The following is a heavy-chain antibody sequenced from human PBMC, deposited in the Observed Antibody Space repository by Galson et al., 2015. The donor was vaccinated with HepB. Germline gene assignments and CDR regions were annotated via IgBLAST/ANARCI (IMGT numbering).Heavy chain of an antibody. Sequence: SVKVSCKASGYSFNAYYMHWVRQAPGQGLEWMGWINPANGATHYAQRFQGRVTMTRDTSIRTVYMNLNSLRSDDTALYYCARARGSNYGRVLDYWGQGTRVTVSS. D-gene: IGHD3-10*01. V-gene: IGHV1-2*02. CDR2: INPANGAT. CDR1: GYSFNAYY. J-gene: IGHJ4*02. CDR3: ARARGSNYGRVLDY.